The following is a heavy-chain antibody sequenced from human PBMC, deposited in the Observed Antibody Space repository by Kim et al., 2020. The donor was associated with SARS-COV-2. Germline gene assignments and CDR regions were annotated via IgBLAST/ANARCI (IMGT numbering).Heavy chain of an antibody. CDR2: ISGSGGST. CDR1: GFTFSSYA. Sequence: GGSLRLSCAASGFTFSSYAMSWVRQAPGKGLEWVSAISGSGGSTYYADSVKGRFTISRDNSKNTLYLQMNSLRAEDTAVYYCAKDPDYDILTGYATIKFDPWGQGTLVTVSS. CDR3: AKDPDYDILTGYATIKFDP. V-gene: IGHV3-23*01. J-gene: IGHJ5*02. D-gene: IGHD3-9*01.